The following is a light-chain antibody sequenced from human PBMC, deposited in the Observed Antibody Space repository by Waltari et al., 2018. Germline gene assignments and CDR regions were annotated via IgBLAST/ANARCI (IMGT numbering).Light chain of an antibody. CDR3: LQYNHWPPWT. J-gene: IGKJ1*01. CDR1: QSVGSK. V-gene: IGKV3-15*01. CDR2: DAY. Sequence: EIEMTQSPATLSVSPGERATLSCRASQSVGSKLAWYQQKPGQAPRLLIYDAYTRAPGIPARFTGSGSGTEFTLTISSLQSEDFAVYHCLQYNHWPPWTFGQGTKVEIK.